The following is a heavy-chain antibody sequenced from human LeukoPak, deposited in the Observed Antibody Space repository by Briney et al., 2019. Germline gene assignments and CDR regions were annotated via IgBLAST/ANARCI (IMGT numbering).Heavy chain of an antibody. V-gene: IGHV3-23*01. D-gene: IGHD3-22*01. CDR3: AKDSNYYDSSGYYYKRLHDAFDI. J-gene: IGHJ3*02. CDR2: ISDRGGST. CDR1: GFTFSSYA. Sequence: GGSLRLSCAASGFTFSSYAMSWVRQAPGKGLEWVSAISDRGGSTYYADSVKGRFTISRDNSKNTLYLQMNSLRAEDTAVYYCAKDSNYYDSSGYYYKRLHDAFDIWGQGTMVTVSS.